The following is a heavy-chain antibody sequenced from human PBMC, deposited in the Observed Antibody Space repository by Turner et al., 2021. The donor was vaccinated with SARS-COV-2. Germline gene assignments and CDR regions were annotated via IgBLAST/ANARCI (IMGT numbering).Heavy chain of an antibody. Sequence: QVQLQQWGAGLLKPSETLSLTCAVYGGSFSGYYWSWIRQPPGKGLEWIGEINHSGSTNYNPSLKSRVTISVDTSKNQFSLKLSSVTAADTAVNYCAIKLWYISGWYAVDPWGQGTLVTVSS. V-gene: IGHV4-34*01. J-gene: IGHJ5*02. CDR2: INHSGST. CDR1: GGSFSGYY. D-gene: IGHD6-19*01. CDR3: AIKLWYISGWYAVDP.